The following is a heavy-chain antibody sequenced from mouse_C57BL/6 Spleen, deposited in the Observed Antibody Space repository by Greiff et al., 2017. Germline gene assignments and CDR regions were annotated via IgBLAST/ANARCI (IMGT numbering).Heavy chain of an antibody. CDR2: IYPGDGDT. D-gene: IGHD1-1*01. CDR3: ARRHGSYAMDY. Sequence: VQLQQSGPELVKPGASVKISCKASGYAFSSSWMNWVKQRPGKGLEWIGRIYPGDGDTNYNGKFKGKATLTADKSSSTAYMQLSSLTSEDSAVYFCARRHGSYAMDYWGQGTSVTVAS. CDR1: GYAFSSSW. J-gene: IGHJ4*01. V-gene: IGHV1-82*01.